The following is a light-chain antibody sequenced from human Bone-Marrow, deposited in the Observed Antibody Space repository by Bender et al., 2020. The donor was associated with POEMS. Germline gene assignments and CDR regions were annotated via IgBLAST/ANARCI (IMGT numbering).Light chain of an antibody. CDR3: AAWHDDLYGWV. CDR1: NSNIGINY. Sequence: QSVLTQPPSASGTPGQRVTISCSGSNSNIGINYVSWYAQLPGTAPKLPIYRNDQRPSGVSDRFSGFKSGTSASLAISGLQSEDEADYYCAAWHDDLYGWVFGGGTKLTVL. CDR2: RND. V-gene: IGLV1-47*01. J-gene: IGLJ3*02.